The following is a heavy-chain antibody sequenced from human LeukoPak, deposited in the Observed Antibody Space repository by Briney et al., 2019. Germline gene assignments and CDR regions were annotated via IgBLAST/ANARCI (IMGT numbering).Heavy chain of an antibody. D-gene: IGHD6-13*01. CDR1: GGSISSYY. J-gene: IGHJ4*02. V-gene: IGHV4-59*01. Sequence: MPSETLSLTCTVSGGSISSYYWSWIRQPPGKGLEWIGYIYYSGSTNYNPSLKSRVTISVETSKNEFSLKLRSVTAADTAVYYCARVTGYRIEDYFDYWGQGTLVTVSS. CDR3: ARVTGYRIEDYFDY. CDR2: IYYSGST.